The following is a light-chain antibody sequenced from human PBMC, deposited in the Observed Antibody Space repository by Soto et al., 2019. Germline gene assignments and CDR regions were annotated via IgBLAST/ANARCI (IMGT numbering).Light chain of an antibody. V-gene: IGKV1-39*01. CDR2: AAS. CDR1: QSIRNY. Sequence: DIQMTQSLSSLSASVGDRVTISCRASQSIRNYVSWYQQKPGTAPKLLIRAASTLQSGVPSRFSGSESGTDFTLTISSLQIEDFATYFCQQTDSTPQTFGQGTNVEI. CDR3: QQTDSTPQT. J-gene: IGKJ1*01.